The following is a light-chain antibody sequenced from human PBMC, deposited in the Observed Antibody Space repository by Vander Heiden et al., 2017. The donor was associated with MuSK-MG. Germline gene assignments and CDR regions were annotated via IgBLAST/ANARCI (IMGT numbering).Light chain of an antibody. J-gene: IGKJ2*01. CDR2: DAS. CDR3: QQRSNWPPA. V-gene: IGKV3-11*01. CDR1: QSVSSY. Sequence: IVFTQSPATLSLSPGERATLSCRASQSVSSYLAWYQQKPGQAPRLLIYDASNRATGIPARFSGSGSGTDFTLTISSLEPEDLAVYYCQQRSNWPPAFGQGTKLEIK.